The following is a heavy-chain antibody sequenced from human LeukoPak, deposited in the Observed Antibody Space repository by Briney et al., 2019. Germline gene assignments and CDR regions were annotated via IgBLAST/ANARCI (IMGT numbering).Heavy chain of an antibody. CDR1: GGSISSGDYY. CDR3: AGNLVATSSIDY. CDR2: IYYSGST. D-gene: IGHD5-12*01. V-gene: IGHV4-30-4*08. J-gene: IGHJ4*02. Sequence: SQTLSLTCTVYGGSISSGDYYWSWIRQPPGKGREWIGYIYYSGSTYYNPSLKSRVTISVDTSKNQFSLKLSSVTAADTAVYYCAGNLVATSSIDYWGQGTLVTVSS.